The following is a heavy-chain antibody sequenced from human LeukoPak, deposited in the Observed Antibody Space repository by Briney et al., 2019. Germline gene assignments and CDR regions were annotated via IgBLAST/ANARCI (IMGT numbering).Heavy chain of an antibody. J-gene: IGHJ1*01. Sequence: SETLSLTCTVYGGSFSGYYWSWIRQPPGKGLEWIGEINHSGSTNYNPSLKSRVTISVDSSKNQFSLKLSSVTAADTAVYYCASHPSTIAVAASEYFHHWGQGTLVTVSS. CDR2: INHSGST. CDR1: GGSFSGYY. V-gene: IGHV4-34*01. CDR3: ASHPSTIAVAASEYFHH. D-gene: IGHD6-19*01.